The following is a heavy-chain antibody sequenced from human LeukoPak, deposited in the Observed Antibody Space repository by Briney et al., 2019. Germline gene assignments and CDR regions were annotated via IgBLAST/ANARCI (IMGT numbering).Heavy chain of an antibody. CDR2: ISGSGGST. CDR3: AKSRRFDWFYFDL. CDR1: GFTFDDYG. D-gene: IGHD3-9*01. V-gene: IGHV3-23*01. J-gene: IGHJ2*01. Sequence: GGSLRLSCAASGFTFDDYGMSWVRQAPGKGLEWVSAISGSGGSTYYADSVKGRFTISRDNSKNTLYLQMNSLRAEDTAVYYCAKSRRFDWFYFDLWGRGTLVTVSS.